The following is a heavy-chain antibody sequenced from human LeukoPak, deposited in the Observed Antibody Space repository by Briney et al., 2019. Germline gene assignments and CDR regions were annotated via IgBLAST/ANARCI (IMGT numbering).Heavy chain of an antibody. Sequence: GGSLRLSCAASGFTFSSYAMSWVRQAPGKGLEWVSAISGSGGSTYYADSVKGRFTISRDNSKNTLYLQMNSLRAEDTAVYYCAKDPGDNWNVKRNLDAFDIWGQGTMVTVSS. V-gene: IGHV3-23*01. J-gene: IGHJ3*02. D-gene: IGHD1-20*01. CDR1: GFTFSSYA. CDR2: ISGSGGST. CDR3: AKDPGDNWNVKRNLDAFDI.